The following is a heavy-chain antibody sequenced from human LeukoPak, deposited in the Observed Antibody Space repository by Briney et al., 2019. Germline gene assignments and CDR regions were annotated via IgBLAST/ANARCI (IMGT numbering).Heavy chain of an antibody. CDR2: VSYDGSNK. CDR3: AREGGTMIVVVPYAAFDI. D-gene: IGHD3-22*01. CDR1: GFTFSSYW. V-gene: IGHV3-30-3*01. Sequence: PGGSLRLSCAASGFTFSSYWMSWVRQAPGKGLEWVAVVSYDGSNKYYADSVKGRLTISRDNSKNTLYLQMNSLRAEDTAVYYCAREGGTMIVVVPYAAFDIWGQGTMVTVSS. J-gene: IGHJ3*02.